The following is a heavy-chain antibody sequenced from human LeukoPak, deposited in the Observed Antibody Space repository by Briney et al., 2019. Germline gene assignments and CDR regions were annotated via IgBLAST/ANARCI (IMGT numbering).Heavy chain of an antibody. J-gene: IGHJ3*02. CDR1: GGSISSYY. Sequence: SETLSLTCTVSGGSISSYYWGWIRQPPGKGLEWIGYIYYSGSTYYNPSLKSRVTISVDRSKNQFSLKMTSVTAADTAVYYCARDPHSGAFDIWGQGAMVTVSS. CDR2: IYYSGST. V-gene: IGHV4-59*12. CDR3: ARDPHSGAFDI. D-gene: IGHD1-1*01.